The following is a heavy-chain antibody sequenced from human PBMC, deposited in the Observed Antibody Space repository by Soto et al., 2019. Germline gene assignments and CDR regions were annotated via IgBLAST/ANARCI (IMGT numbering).Heavy chain of an antibody. J-gene: IGHJ4*02. V-gene: IGHV3-23*01. CDR2: ISGSGGST. D-gene: IGHD5-18*01. CDR1: GFTFSSYA. CDR3: AKVLYSYGPPIDY. Sequence: GGSLRLSCAASGFTFSSYAMSWVRQAPGKGLEWVSAISGSGGSTYYADSVKGRFTISRDNSKNTLYLQMNSLRAENTAAYYCAKVLYSYGPPIDYWGQGTLVTVSS.